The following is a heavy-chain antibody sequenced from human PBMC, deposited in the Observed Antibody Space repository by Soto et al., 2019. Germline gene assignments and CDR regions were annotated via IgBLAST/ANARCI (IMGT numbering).Heavy chain of an antibody. V-gene: IGHV4-31*03. J-gene: IGHJ5*02. D-gene: IGHD3-22*01. CDR2: IYFSGTT. Sequence: LSLTCTVSGGSISSGDYYWSWIRQHPGKGLEWIGTIYFSGTTYYNPSLKSRVTISVDTSKNQFSLNLSSVTAADTAVYYCARRDRSGFSYWLDTWGQGTLVTVSS. CDR1: GGSISSGDYY. CDR3: ARRDRSGFSYWLDT.